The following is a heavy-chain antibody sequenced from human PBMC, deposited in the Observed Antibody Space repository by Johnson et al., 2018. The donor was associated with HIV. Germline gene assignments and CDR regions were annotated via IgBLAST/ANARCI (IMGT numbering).Heavy chain of an antibody. D-gene: IGHD1-26*01. V-gene: IGHV3-20*04. CDR2: INWNGGNT. CDR3: ARRDSGSLSFDI. CDR1: GFTFDDYG. J-gene: IGHJ3*02. Sequence: VQLVESGGGVVRPGGSLRLSCAASGFTFDDYGMSWVRQAPGKGLEWVSGINWNGGNTGYADSVKGRCTISRDNGRNSLYLQLNSLRAEDTALYYCARRDSGSLSFDIWGQGTVVIVSS.